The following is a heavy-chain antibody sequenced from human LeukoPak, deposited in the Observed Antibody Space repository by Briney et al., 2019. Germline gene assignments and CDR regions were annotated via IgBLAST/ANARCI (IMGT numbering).Heavy chain of an antibody. CDR3: AKDAQYGSGSYSLDY. CDR1: GFTFSSYA. D-gene: IGHD3-10*01. Sequence: GGSLGLSCAASGFTFSSYAMHWVRQAPCKGLEWVAVISYDGSNKYYADSVKGRFTISRDNSKNTLYLQMNSLRTEDTALYYCAKDAQYGSGSYSLDYWGQGTLVTVSS. V-gene: IGHV3-30-3*01. CDR2: ISYDGSNK. J-gene: IGHJ4*02.